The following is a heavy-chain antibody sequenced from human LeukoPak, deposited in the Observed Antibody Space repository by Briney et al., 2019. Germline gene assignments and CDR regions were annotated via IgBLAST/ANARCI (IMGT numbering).Heavy chain of an antibody. CDR2: ISSDGSST. CDR1: GLSFSTHG. Sequence: GGSLRLSCAASGLSFSTHGMHWVRQAPGKGLVWVSRISSDGSSTNYADSVKGRFTISRDNAKNTLYLQTSSLRAEDTAVYYCARGLYGSPGDYWGQGILVTASS. J-gene: IGHJ4*02. D-gene: IGHD1-26*01. CDR3: ARGLYGSPGDY. V-gene: IGHV3-74*01.